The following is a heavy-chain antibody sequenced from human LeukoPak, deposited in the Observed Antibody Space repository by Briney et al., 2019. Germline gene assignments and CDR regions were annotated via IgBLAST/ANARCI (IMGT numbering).Heavy chain of an antibody. J-gene: IGHJ4*02. D-gene: IGHD3-22*01. Sequence: KPGGSLRLSSAASGFTFSSYSMNWVRQAPGKGLEWVSSISSSSSYIYYADSVKGRFTISRDNAKNSLYLQMNSLRAEDTAVYYCARDPLAYDSSGYPPFVDYWGQGTLVTVSS. CDR1: GFTFSSYS. CDR2: ISSSSSYI. V-gene: IGHV3-21*01. CDR3: ARDPLAYDSSGYPPFVDY.